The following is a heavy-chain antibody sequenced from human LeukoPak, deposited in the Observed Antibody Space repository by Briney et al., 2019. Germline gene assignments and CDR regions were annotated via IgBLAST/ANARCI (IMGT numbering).Heavy chain of an antibody. D-gene: IGHD3-22*01. J-gene: IGHJ4*02. V-gene: IGHV3-74*01. CDR2: INSDGSST. CDR3: ARESVWNYYDSSGYPDY. CDR1: GFTFSSYG. Sequence: GGSLRLSCAASGFTFSSYGMHWVRQAPGKGLVWVSRINSDGSSTSYADSVKGRFTISRDNAKNTLYLQMNSLRAEDTAVYYCARESVWNYYDSSGYPDYWGQGTLVTVSS.